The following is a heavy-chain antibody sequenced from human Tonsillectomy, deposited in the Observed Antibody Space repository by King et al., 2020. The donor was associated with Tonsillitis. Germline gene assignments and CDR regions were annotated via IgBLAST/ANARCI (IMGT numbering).Heavy chain of an antibody. Sequence: VQLVESGGALVQPGGSLRLSCAASGYTFSRYWMAWVRQAPGKGLEWVANINKDASDIHYVESVRGRFTNSRDNAKNSLHLQMNSLRGEDTAVYCCARDSNYHDTSIYYDVFDIWGLGTMVTVSS. D-gene: IGHD3-22*01. CDR3: ARDSNYHDTSIYYDVFDI. CDR2: INKDASDI. V-gene: IGHV3-7*01. J-gene: IGHJ3*02. CDR1: GYTFSRYW.